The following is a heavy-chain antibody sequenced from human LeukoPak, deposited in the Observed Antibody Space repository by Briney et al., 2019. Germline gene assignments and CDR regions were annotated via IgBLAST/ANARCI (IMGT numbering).Heavy chain of an antibody. CDR3: ARRIGSGWYG. D-gene: IGHD6-19*01. Sequence: NLGESLKISCKGSGYIFSSYWIGWVRQMPGKGLEWMGIIFPGDSDTRYSPSFQGQVTISADKSVSTAYPQWSRLKASDTAMYYCARRIGSGWYGWGQGTLVTVSS. CDR1: GYIFSSYW. CDR2: IFPGDSDT. V-gene: IGHV5-51*01. J-gene: IGHJ4*02.